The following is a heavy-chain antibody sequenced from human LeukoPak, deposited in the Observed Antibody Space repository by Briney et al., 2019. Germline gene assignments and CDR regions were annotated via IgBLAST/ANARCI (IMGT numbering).Heavy chain of an antibody. J-gene: IGHJ6*03. D-gene: IGHD6-19*01. CDR2: IYTCGST. CDR1: GGSIISSY. V-gene: IGHV4-4*07. Sequence: SESLSLTCTVSGGSIISSYGGWIRQPAGKGLEWIWRIYTCGSTHSNPSLKSQLTMSVDTSKNQFSMKLPSVAAPGPAVCYFARVGLASYY. CDR3: ARVGLASYY.